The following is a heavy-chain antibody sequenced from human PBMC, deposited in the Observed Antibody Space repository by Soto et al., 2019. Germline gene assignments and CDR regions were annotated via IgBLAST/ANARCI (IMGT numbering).Heavy chain of an antibody. D-gene: IGHD5-12*01. V-gene: IGHV1-69*12. CDR2: ISPIFGTA. CDR1: GGTFSSYA. CDR3: ASSVAKYYYYGMDV. Sequence: QVQLVQSGAEVKKPGSSVKVSCKAAGGTFSSYAISWLRQAPGQGVEWMGGISPIFGTANYAQKFQGRVTISADESTSAAYMELSSLRSEDTAVYYCASSVAKYYYYGMDVWGQGTTVTVSS. J-gene: IGHJ6*02.